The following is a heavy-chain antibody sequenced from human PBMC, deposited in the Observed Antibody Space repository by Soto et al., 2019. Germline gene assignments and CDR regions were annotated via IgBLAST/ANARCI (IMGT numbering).Heavy chain of an antibody. D-gene: IGHD5-18*01. J-gene: IGHJ4*02. Sequence: QVQLVESGGGVVQPGRSLRLSCAASGFTFSSYAMHWVRQAPGKGLEWVAVISYDGSNKYYADSVKGRFTISRYNSKNTLYLQMNSLRAEDTAVYYCARDRRIQLSGLDYWGQGTLVTVSS. CDR1: GFTFSSYA. CDR3: ARDRRIQLSGLDY. CDR2: ISYDGSNK. V-gene: IGHV3-30-3*01.